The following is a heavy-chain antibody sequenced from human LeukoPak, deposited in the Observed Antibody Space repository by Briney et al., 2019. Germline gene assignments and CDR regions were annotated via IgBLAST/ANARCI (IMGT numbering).Heavy chain of an antibody. CDR2: ISGSGGST. V-gene: IGHV3-23*01. CDR1: GFTFSSYA. CDR3: ARRTIVGAITGIDY. D-gene: IGHD1-26*01. Sequence: GGSLRLSCAASGFTFSSYAMSWVRQAPGKGLEWVSAISGSGGSTYYADSVKGRFTTSRDNSKNTLYLQMNSLRAEDTAVYYCARRTIVGAITGIDYWGQGTLVTVSS. J-gene: IGHJ4*02.